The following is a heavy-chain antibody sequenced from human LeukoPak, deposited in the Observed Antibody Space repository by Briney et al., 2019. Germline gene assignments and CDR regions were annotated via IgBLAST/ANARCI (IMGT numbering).Heavy chain of an antibody. CDR3: AGDGDGYTTRSGY. Sequence: SGGSLRLSCAASGFTFSSYWMSWVRQAPGKGLEWVANIKQDGSEKYYVDSVKGRFTISRDNAKNSLYLQMDSLRAEDTAVYYCAGDGDGYTTRSGYWGPGTLVTVSS. V-gene: IGHV3-7*01. D-gene: IGHD5-24*01. CDR1: GFTFSSYW. J-gene: IGHJ4*02. CDR2: IKQDGSEK.